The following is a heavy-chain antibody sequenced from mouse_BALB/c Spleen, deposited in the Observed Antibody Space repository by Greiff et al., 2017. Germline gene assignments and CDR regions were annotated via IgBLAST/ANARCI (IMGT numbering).Heavy chain of an antibody. CDR1: GFTFSSYS. V-gene: IGHV5-6-5*01. Sequence: DVHLVESGGGLVKPGGSLKLSCAASGFTFSSYSMSWVRQTPEKRLEWVASISSCGSTYYPDSVKGRFTISRDNARNILYLQMSSLRSEDTAMYYCARGGIYYYGSSPFDYWGQGTTLTVSS. CDR3: ARGGIYYYGSSPFDY. J-gene: IGHJ2*01. D-gene: IGHD1-1*01. CDR2: ISSCGST.